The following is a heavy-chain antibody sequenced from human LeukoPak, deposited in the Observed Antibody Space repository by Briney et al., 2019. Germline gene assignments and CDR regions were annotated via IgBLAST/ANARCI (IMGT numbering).Heavy chain of an antibody. CDR2: IRSKAYGGTT. CDR3: TSSILGRYFDWPNPDY. V-gene: IGHV3-49*04. Sequence: GGSLRLSCTASGFTFGDYAMSWVRQAPGKGLEWVGFIRSKAYGGTTEYAASVKGRFTISRDDSKSIAYLQMNSLKTEDTAVYYCTSSILGRYFDWPNPDYWGQGTLVTVSS. D-gene: IGHD3-9*01. CDR1: GFTFGDYA. J-gene: IGHJ4*02.